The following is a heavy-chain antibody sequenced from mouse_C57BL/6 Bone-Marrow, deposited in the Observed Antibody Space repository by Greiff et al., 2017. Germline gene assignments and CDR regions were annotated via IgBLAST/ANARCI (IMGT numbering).Heavy chain of an antibody. CDR2: ILPGSGST. CDR3: ARESNLIYWYFDV. J-gene: IGHJ1*03. Sequence: VQLQQSGPVLVKPGASVKMSCKASGYTFTGYWIEWVKQRPGHGLEWIGEILPGSGSTNYNEKFKGKATFTADTSSNTAYMQLSSLTTEDSAIYYCARESNLIYWYFDVWGTGTTVTVSS. V-gene: IGHV1-9*01. CDR1: GYTFTGYW. D-gene: IGHD2-5*01.